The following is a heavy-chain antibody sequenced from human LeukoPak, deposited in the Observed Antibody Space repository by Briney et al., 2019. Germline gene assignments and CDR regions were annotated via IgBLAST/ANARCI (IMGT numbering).Heavy chain of an antibody. Sequence: SVKVSCKASGGTFSSYAISWVRQAPGQGLEWMGGIIPIFGTANYAQKFQGRVTITADESTSTAYMELRSLRSDDTAVYYCMTWAPTGYWGQGTLVTVSS. CDR2: IIPIFGTA. J-gene: IGHJ4*02. CDR3: MTWAPTGY. V-gene: IGHV1-69*01. D-gene: IGHD7-27*01. CDR1: GGTFSSYA.